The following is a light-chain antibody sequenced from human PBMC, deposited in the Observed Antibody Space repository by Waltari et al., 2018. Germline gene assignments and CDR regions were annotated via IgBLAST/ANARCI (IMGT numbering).Light chain of an antibody. CDR1: LYRSKDESY. J-gene: IGKJ2*01. CDR2: WAS. CDR3: QQYYSSPSMYT. V-gene: IGKV4-1*01. Sequence: LYRSKDESYLGWYQQKQEQPPKLRIYWASTRESGVPDRFSGSGSRTDFTLTSIRLQAEDVAVYDCQQYYSSPSMYTFGQGTKLE.